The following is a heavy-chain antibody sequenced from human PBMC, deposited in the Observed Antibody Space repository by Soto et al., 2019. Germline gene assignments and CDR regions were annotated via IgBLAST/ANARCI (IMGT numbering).Heavy chain of an antibody. J-gene: IGHJ3*01. Sequence: EVQLVESGGGLVQPGGSLRLSCAASGFRFSNXXMHWVRQAPGKGXXWVSRVTGDGSSTTYADSAKGRFTISRDNAENTLYLQMNSLRVDDTAVYYCARSMVGASNDGFDVWGQGTVVSVSS. V-gene: IGHV3-74*01. D-gene: IGHD1-26*01. CDR3: ARSMVGASNDGFDV. CDR2: VTGDGSST. CDR1: GFRFSNXX.